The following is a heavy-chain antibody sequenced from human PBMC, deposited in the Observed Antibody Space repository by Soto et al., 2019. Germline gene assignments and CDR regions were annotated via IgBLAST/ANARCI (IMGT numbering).Heavy chain of an antibody. CDR1: GFTFSSSA. Sequence: ESGGGVVQPGRSLRLSCAASGFTFSSSAMHWVRQAPGKGLEWVAVISYDGRNEYYADSMKGRFTVSRDISRNTLDLQMNSLRAEDTAVYYCAREGGSGAFDIWGQGTMVTVSS. V-gene: IGHV3-30*04. CDR3: AREGGSGAFDI. D-gene: IGHD2-15*01. J-gene: IGHJ3*02. CDR2: ISYDGRNE.